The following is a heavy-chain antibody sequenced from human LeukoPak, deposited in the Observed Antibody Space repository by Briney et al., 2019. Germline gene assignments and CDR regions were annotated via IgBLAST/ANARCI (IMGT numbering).Heavy chain of an antibody. J-gene: IGHJ4*02. Sequence: SVKVSCKASGGTFISYAISWVRQAPGQGLEWMGRIIPILGIANYAQRFQGRVTITADKSTSTAYMELSSLRSEDTAVYYCARARIAAAGTVPKHPFDYWGQGTLVTVSS. CDR1: GGTFISYA. D-gene: IGHD6-13*01. V-gene: IGHV1-69*04. CDR3: ARARIAAAGTVPKHPFDY. CDR2: IIPILGIA.